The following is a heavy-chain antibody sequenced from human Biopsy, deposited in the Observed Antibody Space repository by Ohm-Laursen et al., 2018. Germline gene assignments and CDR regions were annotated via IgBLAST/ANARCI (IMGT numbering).Heavy chain of an antibody. CDR3: ARHPTGFWFDP. J-gene: IGHJ5*02. CDR2: IYNTETT. V-gene: IGHV4-39*01. CDR1: GGSISSSTTYY. Sequence: GTLSLTWIVSGGSISSSTTYYWAWLRQPPGKGLEWIGNIYNTETTFYNPSLKCRVTISVDTSTNQFSLKVSSVTAADTALYFCARHPTGFWFDPWGHGTLVTVSS.